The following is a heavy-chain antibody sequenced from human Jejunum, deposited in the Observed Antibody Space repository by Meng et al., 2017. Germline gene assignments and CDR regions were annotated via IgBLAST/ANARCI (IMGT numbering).Heavy chain of an antibody. Sequence: EVGLLGSGGVLVRPGGSLCSSCAASGFTCIRAWMFWVRQVQGKGLMWVLRIEGDGITTGYADSVKGRFTISRDNAQNTVYLQMNSLRAEDTDVYYCARDDHGSIDYWGQGTLVTVSS. CDR2: IEGDGITT. CDR3: ARDDHGSIDY. D-gene: IGHD3-10*01. CDR1: GFTCIRAW. J-gene: IGHJ4*02. V-gene: IGHV3-74*01.